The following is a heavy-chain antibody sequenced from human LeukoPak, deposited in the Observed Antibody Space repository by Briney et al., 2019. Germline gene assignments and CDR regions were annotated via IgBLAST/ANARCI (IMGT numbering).Heavy chain of an antibody. Sequence: GRSLRLSCAASGFTFSSYAMHWVRQAPGKGLEWVAVISYDGSNKYYADSVKGRFTISRDNSKNTLYLQMNSLRAEDTAVYYCAKAKGITMIVVVTYPFDYWGQGTLVTVSS. D-gene: IGHD3-22*01. J-gene: IGHJ4*02. CDR3: AKAKGITMIVVVTYPFDY. CDR2: ISYDGSNK. CDR1: GFTFSSYA. V-gene: IGHV3-30-3*01.